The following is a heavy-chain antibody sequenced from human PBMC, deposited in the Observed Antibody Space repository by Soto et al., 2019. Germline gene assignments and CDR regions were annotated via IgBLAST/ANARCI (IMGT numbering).Heavy chain of an antibody. V-gene: IGHV4-30-4*01. D-gene: IGHD3-22*01. Sequence: QVQLQESGPGLVKPSQTLSLTCTVSGASISSGDYYWTWIRQPPGKGLEWIGSIYYTGNTYYNPYLKSTVTKSVDTSNNQFSLKLRSVTAAYTAVYYCARASYESSTYYLDYWGQGTLVTVSS. J-gene: IGHJ4*02. CDR2: IYYTGNT. CDR1: GASISSGDYY. CDR3: ARASYESSTYYLDY.